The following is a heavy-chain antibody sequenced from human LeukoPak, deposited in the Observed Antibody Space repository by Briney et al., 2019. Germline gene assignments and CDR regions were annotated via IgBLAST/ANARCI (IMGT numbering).Heavy chain of an antibody. CDR3: ARDFTYCGGDCYPGKFDP. Sequence: PGGSLRLSCTASGFTFSRHNMNWVRQAPGKGLEWVGNIKQDGSEKYYVDSVKGRLTISRDNAKNSLYLQMNSLRAEDTAVYYCARDFTYCGGDCYPGKFDPWGQGTLVTVSS. V-gene: IGHV3-7*03. CDR2: IKQDGSEK. CDR1: GFTFSRHN. J-gene: IGHJ5*02. D-gene: IGHD2-21*02.